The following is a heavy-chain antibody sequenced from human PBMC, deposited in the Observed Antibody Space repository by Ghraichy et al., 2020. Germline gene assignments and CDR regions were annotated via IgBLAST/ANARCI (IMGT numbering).Heavy chain of an antibody. D-gene: IGHD3-3*01. J-gene: IGHJ3*02. CDR3: ARDRTIFGVLILSSPFENGFDI. CDR1: GFTFSSYS. Sequence: WGSLRLSCAASGFTFSSYSMNWVRQAPGKGLEWVSYISSSSSTIYYADSVKGRFTISRDNAKNSLYLQMNSLRDEDTAVYYCARDRTIFGVLILSSPFENGFDIWGQGTMVTVSS. V-gene: IGHV3-48*02. CDR2: ISSSSSTI.